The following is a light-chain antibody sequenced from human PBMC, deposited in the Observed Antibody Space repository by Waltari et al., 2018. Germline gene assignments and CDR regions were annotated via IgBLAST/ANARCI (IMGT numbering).Light chain of an antibody. CDR2: GAS. CDR3: QQRRNWPLT. Sequence: DIVLTQSPATLSLSTGERATLSCRASQSVNNYLAWYQQKPGQAPRLLIYGASNRATGIPARFSGSGSGTDFTLTISTLEPEDFAVYYCQQRRNWPLTFGGGTKVEIK. CDR1: QSVNNY. J-gene: IGKJ4*01. V-gene: IGKV3-11*01.